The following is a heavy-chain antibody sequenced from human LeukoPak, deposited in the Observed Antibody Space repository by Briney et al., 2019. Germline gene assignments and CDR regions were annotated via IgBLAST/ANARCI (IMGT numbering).Heavy chain of an antibody. CDR3: ARKLAFGVVVIHGGAFDI. V-gene: IGHV4-30-4*01. D-gene: IGHD3-3*01. Sequence: PSQTLSLTCTVSGGSISSGDYYWSWIRQPPGKGLEWIGYIYYSGSTYYNPSLKSRVTISVDTSKNRFSLKLRSVTAADTAVYYCARKLAFGVVVIHGGAFDIWGQGTMVTVSS. CDR1: GGSISSGDYY. CDR2: IYYSGST. J-gene: IGHJ3*02.